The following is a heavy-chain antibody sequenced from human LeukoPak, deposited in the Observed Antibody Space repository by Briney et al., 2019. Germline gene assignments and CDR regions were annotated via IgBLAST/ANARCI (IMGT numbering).Heavy chain of an antibody. J-gene: IGHJ4*02. V-gene: IGHV4-59*12. D-gene: IGHD2/OR15-2a*01. CDR2: FSHTGTT. CDR1: GGSITNSA. Sequence: PSETLSLTCTVSGGSITNSAWNWIRQSPGKGLEWIGCFSHTGTTNYNPSLKSRVTISADTSKNQFSLNLGSVTAADTAVYYCVGYTHFPDWGQGTLVTASS. CDR3: VGYTHFPD.